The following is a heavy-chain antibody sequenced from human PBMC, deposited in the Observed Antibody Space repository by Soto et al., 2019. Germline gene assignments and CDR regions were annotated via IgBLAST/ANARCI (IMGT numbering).Heavy chain of an antibody. Sequence: ASVKVSCKASGYTFTSYDINWVRQATGQGLEWMGWMNPNSGNTGYAQKFQGRVTMTRNTSISTAYMELSSLRSEDTAVYYCARGRLWFGELLARVYPWFDPWGQGTPVTVSS. V-gene: IGHV1-8*01. D-gene: IGHD3-10*01. CDR3: ARGRLWFGELLARVYPWFDP. CDR1: GYTFTSYD. J-gene: IGHJ5*02. CDR2: MNPNSGNT.